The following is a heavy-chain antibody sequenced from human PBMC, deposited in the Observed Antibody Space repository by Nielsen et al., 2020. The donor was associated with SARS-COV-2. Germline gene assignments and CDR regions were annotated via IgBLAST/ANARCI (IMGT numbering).Heavy chain of an antibody. CDR1: GGSISNYY. D-gene: IGHD3/OR15-3a*01. V-gene: IGHV4-59*12. J-gene: IGHJ4*02. Sequence: SETLSLTCTVSGGSISNYYWSWIRQPPGKGLEWIGYIYYSGSTNYNPSLKSRVTISMDASKNQFSLKMSSVTAADTAVYYCARESGLDTTDNWGQGVLVTVSS. CDR3: ARESGLDTTDN. CDR2: IYYSGST.